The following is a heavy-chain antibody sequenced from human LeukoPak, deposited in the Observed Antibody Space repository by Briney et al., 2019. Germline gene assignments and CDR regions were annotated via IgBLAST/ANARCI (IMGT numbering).Heavy chain of an antibody. J-gene: IGHJ4*02. CDR2: IYYDDRT. CDR3: ARRAGAYSHPYDY. CDR1: GFTVSDNS. V-gene: IGHV3-53*01. D-gene: IGHD4/OR15-4a*01. Sequence: GGSLRLSCTVAGFTVSDNSMSWVRQAPGKGLEWVSFIYYDDRTHYSDSVKGRFTISRDNSKNTLYLQMNSLRAEDTAVYYCARRAGAYSHPYDYWGQGTLVTVSS.